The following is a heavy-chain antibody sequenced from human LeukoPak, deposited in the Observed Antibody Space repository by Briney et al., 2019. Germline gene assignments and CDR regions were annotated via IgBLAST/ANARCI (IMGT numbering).Heavy chain of an antibody. V-gene: IGHV3-7*01. J-gene: IGHJ4*02. CDR1: GFTFSTYW. CDR3: ANDLAY. Sequence: PGGSLGLSCAASGFTFSTYWMGWVRQAPGKGLEWVANINQDGSKRYYVDAVKGRFTIARDNAKNSLYLQMSGLRADDTAVYYCANDLAYWGQGTLVTVSS. CDR2: INQDGSKR.